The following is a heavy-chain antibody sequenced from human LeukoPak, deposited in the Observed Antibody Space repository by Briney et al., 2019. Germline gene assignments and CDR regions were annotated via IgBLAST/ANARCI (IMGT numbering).Heavy chain of an antibody. CDR3: ARSRDSGSYYFHY. Sequence: ASETLSLTCTVSGGSISGGGYYWSWIRQHPGKGLEWIGYIYYSGSTYYNPSLKSRVTISVDTSKNQFSLKLSSVTAADPAVYYCARSRDSGSYYFHYWGQGTLVTVSS. CDR2: IYYSGST. D-gene: IGHD1-26*01. CDR1: GGSISGGGYY. J-gene: IGHJ4*02. V-gene: IGHV4-31*03.